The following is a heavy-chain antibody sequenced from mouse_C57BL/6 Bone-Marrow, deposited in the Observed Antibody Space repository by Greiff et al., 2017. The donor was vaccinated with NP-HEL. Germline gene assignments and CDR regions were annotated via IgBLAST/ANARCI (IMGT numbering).Heavy chain of an antibody. CDR2: INPSTGGT. CDR1: GYSFTGYY. J-gene: IGHJ2*01. Sequence: EVQLVESGPELVKPGASVKISCKASGYSFTGYYMHWVKQSSEKSLEWIGEINPSTGGTSYNQKFKGKATLTVDKSSSTAYMQLKSLTSEDSAVYYCARRVRGFDYWGQGTTLTVSS. V-gene: IGHV1-43*01. CDR3: ARRVRGFDY. D-gene: IGHD2-14*01.